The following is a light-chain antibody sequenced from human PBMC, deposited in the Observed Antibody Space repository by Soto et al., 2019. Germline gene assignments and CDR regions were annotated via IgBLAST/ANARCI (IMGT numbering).Light chain of an antibody. CDR3: QHYNNWPPRVT. J-gene: IGKJ1*01. Sequence: EIVMTQSPATLSVSPGERATLSCRASQSVSSNLAWYQQKPGQAPRLLIYGASTRATGIPARFSGSGSGTEFNLTISSLQSEHFAVSYCQHYNNWPPRVTFGQGTKVEIK. CDR2: GAS. CDR1: QSVSSN. V-gene: IGKV3-15*01.